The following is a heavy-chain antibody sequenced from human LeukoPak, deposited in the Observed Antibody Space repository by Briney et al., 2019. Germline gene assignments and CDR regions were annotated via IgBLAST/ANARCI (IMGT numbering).Heavy chain of an antibody. Sequence: ASGKVSCKASGGTFSSYAISWVRQAPGQGLEWMGRIIPILGIANYAQKCQARYTITADKSTSTVYMELSSLRSEDTAVYYCARRAVAGPSFDYWGQGTLVTVSS. CDR1: GGTFSSYA. D-gene: IGHD6-19*01. J-gene: IGHJ4*02. CDR2: IIPILGIA. V-gene: IGHV1-69*04. CDR3: ARRAVAGPSFDY.